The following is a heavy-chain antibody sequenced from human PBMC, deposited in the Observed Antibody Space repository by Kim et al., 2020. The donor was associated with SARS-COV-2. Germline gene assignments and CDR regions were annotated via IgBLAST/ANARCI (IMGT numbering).Heavy chain of an antibody. D-gene: IGHD1-26*01. CDR3: AKDLRSGTYPYYFDY. J-gene: IGHJ4*02. Sequence: GSLRLSCEASGFTFSSYAMSWVRQAPGKGLEWVSTISGSGGNTYYADSVKGRFTISRDNSKNTLCLQMNSLRAEDTAVYYCAKDLRSGTYPYYFDYWGQGTLVTVSS. V-gene: IGHV3-23*01. CDR2: ISGSGGNT. CDR1: GFTFSSYA.